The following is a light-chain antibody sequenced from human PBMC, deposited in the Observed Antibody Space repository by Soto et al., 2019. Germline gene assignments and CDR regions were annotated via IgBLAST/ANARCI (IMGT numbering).Light chain of an antibody. J-gene: IGKJ2*01. CDR1: QSVTSNF. V-gene: IGKV3-20*01. CDR2: GAS. Sequence: EVVLTQSPGTLSLSPGERVTLSCRASQSVTSNFLTWSQHKPGQAPRVLIYGASRRATGIPDRFSGSGSEKDFTLTISRLEPEDFAVYYCHQYDYSSGYTFGQGTKLEIK. CDR3: HQYDYSSGYT.